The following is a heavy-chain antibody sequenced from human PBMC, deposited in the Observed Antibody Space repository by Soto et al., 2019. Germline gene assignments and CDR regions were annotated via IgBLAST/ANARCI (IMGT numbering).Heavy chain of an antibody. CDR3: AKDAGYCTSSSCYPYYFDY. D-gene: IGHD2-2*01. J-gene: IGHJ4*02. V-gene: IGHV3-23*01. CDR1: GFTFSSYA. CDR2: ISGSGGST. Sequence: EVQLLESGGGLVQPGGSLRLSCAASGFTFSSYAMSWVRQAPGKGLEWVSAISGSGGSTYYADSVKGRFTISRDNSKNTLYLQMNSLRAEDTAVYYCAKDAGYCTSSSCYPYYFDYWGQGTLVTVSS.